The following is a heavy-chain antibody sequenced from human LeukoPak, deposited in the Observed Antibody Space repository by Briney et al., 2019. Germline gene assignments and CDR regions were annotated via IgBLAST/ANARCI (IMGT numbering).Heavy chain of an antibody. CDR2: INPNSGVT. V-gene: IGHV1-2*02. J-gene: IGHJ4*02. Sequence: ASVKVSCKASGYTFTAYYVHWVRQAPGQGLDWMGWINPNSGVTNYAQKFQGRVTMTRDTSTSTAYMGLSSLRSDDTAVYYCASGTLDSFDSWGQGTLVTVSS. CDR1: GYTFTAYY. CDR3: ASGTLDSFDS.